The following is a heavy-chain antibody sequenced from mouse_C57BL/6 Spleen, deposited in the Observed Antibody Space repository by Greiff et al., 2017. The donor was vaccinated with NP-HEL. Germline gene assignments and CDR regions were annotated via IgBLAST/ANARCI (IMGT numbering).Heavy chain of an antibody. CDR3: TRGANWDDLDY. Sequence: QVQLQQSGAELVGPGASVTLSCKASGYTFTDYEMQWVKQTPVHGLEWIGAIDPETGGTAYNQKFKGKAILTADKSSSTAYMELRSLTSEDSAVYYCTRGANWDDLDYWGQGTTLTVSS. CDR2: IDPETGGT. D-gene: IGHD4-1*01. CDR1: GYTFTDYE. J-gene: IGHJ2*01. V-gene: IGHV1-15*01.